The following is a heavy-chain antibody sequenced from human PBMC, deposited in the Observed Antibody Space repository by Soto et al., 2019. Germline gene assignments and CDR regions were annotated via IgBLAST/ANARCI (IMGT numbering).Heavy chain of an antibody. CDR1: GGSISSYY. J-gene: IGHJ5*02. CDR2: IYYSGST. D-gene: IGHD6-13*01. CDR3: ARVGTDYSSSYWFDP. Sequence: PSETLSLTCTVSGGSISSYYWSWIRQPPGKGLEWIGYIYYSGSTNYNPSLKSRVTISVDTSKNQFSLKLSSVTAADTAVYYCARVGTDYSSSYWFDPWGQGTLGTVS. V-gene: IGHV4-59*01.